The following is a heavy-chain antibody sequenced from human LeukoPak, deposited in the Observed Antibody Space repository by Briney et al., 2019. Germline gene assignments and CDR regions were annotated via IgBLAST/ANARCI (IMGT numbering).Heavy chain of an antibody. CDR1: GFTFSSYA. CDR3: AEAHDSRAYYFDY. J-gene: IGHJ4*02. D-gene: IGHD3-22*01. V-gene: IGHV3-23*01. Sequence: TGGSLRLSCAASGFTFSSYAMSWVRQAPGKGLEWVSAISGSGGSTYYADSVKGRFTISRDNSKNTLYLQMNSLRAEDTAVYYCAEAHDSRAYYFDYWGQGTLVTVSS. CDR2: ISGSGGST.